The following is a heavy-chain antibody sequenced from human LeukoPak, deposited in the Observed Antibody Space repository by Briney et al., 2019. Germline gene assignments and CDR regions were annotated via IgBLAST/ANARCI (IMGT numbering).Heavy chain of an antibody. J-gene: IGHJ6*02. D-gene: IGHD3-3*01. V-gene: IGHV1-3*01. CDR3: ARAGDFWSAQRLYYGMDV. Sequence: GASVKVSCKASGYTFTSYAMHWVRQAPGQRLEWMGWINAGNDNTKYSQKFQGRVTITRDTSASTAYMELSSLRSEDTAVYYCARAGDFWSAQRLYYGMDVWGQGTTVTVSS. CDR2: INAGNDNT. CDR1: GYTFTSYA.